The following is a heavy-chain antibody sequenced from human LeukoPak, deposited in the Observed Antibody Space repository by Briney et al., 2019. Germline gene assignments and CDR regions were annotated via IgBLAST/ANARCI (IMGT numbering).Heavy chain of an antibody. Sequence: ASVKVTCKASGYTFTNYYMQWVRQAPGQGLEWVGVIITNGGTTTYAQKFQGRVTMTRDTSTSTVYMELNSLRSEDTATYYCARDLKYEAGGCRFDYWGQGTMITVSS. D-gene: IGHD2-8*02. V-gene: IGHV1-46*01. CDR3: ARDLKYEAGGCRFDY. J-gene: IGHJ4*02. CDR1: GYTFTNYY. CDR2: IITNGGTT.